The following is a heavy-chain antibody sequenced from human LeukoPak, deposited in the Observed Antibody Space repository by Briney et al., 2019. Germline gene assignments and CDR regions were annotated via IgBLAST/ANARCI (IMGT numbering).Heavy chain of an antibody. V-gene: IGHV3-30-3*01. CDR1: GFTFSSYA. J-gene: IGHJ4*02. CDR2: ISYDGSNK. Sequence: GGSLRLSCAASGFTFSSYAMHWVRQAPGKGLEWVAVISYDGSNKYYADSVKGRFTISRDNSKNTLYLQMNSLRAEDTAVYYCARVGYDFWSGPIDYWGQGTLVTVSS. CDR3: ARVGYDFWSGPIDY. D-gene: IGHD3-3*01.